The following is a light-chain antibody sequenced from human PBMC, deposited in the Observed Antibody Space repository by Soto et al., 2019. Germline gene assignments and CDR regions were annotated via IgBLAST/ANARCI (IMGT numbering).Light chain of an antibody. V-gene: IGKV1-5*01. Sequence: DLQMTQSPSTLSASVGDRVTITCRASQSISSWLAWYQQKPGKAPKLLIYDASSLESGVPQRFSGSGSGTEFTLTISSLQPDDFATYYCQQYNSYWWTFGQGTKVDIK. CDR1: QSISSW. J-gene: IGKJ1*01. CDR2: DAS. CDR3: QQYNSYWWT.